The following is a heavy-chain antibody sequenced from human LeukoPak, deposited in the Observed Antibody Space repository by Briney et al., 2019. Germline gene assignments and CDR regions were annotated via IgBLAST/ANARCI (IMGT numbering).Heavy chain of an antibody. J-gene: IGHJ4*02. D-gene: IGHD6-13*01. CDR2: INPNSGGT. CDR1: GYTFTGYY. Sequence: ASVKVSCKASGYTFTGYYMHWVRQAPGQGLEWMGRINPNSGGTNYAQKFQGRVTMTRDTSISTAYMELSRLRSDDTAVYYCARDLSVGWSSSWYAYFDYWGRGTLVTVSS. V-gene: IGHV1-2*06. CDR3: ARDLSVGWSSSWYAYFDY.